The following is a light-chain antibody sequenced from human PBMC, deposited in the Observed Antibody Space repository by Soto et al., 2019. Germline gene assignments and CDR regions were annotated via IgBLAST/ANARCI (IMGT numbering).Light chain of an antibody. CDR3: SSYAGTHIV. CDR1: SIDVGGYNY. V-gene: IGLV2-8*01. Sequence: QSYLTQPPSASGSPGQSFTISCPGTSIDVGGYNYVSWYQQHPGKAPKLMIYDVSSRPSGVPDRFSGSKSGNTASLTVSGLQAEDEADYYCSSYAGTHIVFGTGTKVTVL. J-gene: IGLJ1*01. CDR2: DVS.